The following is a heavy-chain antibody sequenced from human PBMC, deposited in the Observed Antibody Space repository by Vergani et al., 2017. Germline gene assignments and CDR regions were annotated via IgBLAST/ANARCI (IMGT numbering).Heavy chain of an antibody. D-gene: IGHD1-1*01. J-gene: IGHJ4*02. CDR1: GYSISSGYY. CDR2: IYHSGST. V-gene: IGHV4-38-2*01. CDR3: ARPTTSEYYFDY. Sequence: QVQLQESGPGLVKPSETLSLTCAVSGYSISSGYYWGWIRQPPGKGLEWIGSIYHSGSTYYNPSLKSRVTISVDTSKNQFSLQLSTVTAADTAVYYCARPTTSEYYFDYWGQGNLVTVSS.